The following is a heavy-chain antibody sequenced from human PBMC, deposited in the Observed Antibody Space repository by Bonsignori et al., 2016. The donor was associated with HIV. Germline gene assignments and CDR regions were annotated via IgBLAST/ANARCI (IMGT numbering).Heavy chain of an antibody. CDR2: VSASGGT. Sequence: RQAPGKGLEWIGRVSASGGTNYNPSLRSRVTISLDTSKNQFSLNLSSVTAADTALYFCSATPTIGWWIRDFFDYWGQGTLVTVSS. V-gene: IGHV4-61*02. CDR3: SATPTIGWWIRDFFDY. J-gene: IGHJ4*02. D-gene: IGHD6-19*01.